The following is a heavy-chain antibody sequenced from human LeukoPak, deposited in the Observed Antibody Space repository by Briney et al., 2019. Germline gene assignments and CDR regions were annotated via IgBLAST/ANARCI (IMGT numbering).Heavy chain of an antibody. V-gene: IGHV1-2*02. J-gene: IGHJ6*03. CDR3: ARDLGWDDFWSGYYTGVDFPMVGGDYYYYYYMEV. D-gene: IGHD3-3*01. CDR1: GYTFTGYY. Sequence: GASVEVSCKASGYTFTGYYMHWVRQAPGQGLEWMGWINPNSGGTNYAQKFQGRVTMTRDTSISTAYMELSRLRSDDTAVYYCARDLGWDDFWSGYYTGVDFPMVGGDYYYYYYMEVWGKGTTVTVSS. CDR2: INPNSGGT.